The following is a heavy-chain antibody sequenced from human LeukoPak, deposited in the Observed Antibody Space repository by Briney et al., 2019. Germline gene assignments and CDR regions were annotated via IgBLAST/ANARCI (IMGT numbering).Heavy chain of an antibody. CDR2: IYYSGST. CDR3: AREEEGLYGDYVVFDY. J-gene: IGHJ4*02. Sequence: PSETLSLTCAVSGYSISSSNYWAWIRQPPGKGLEWIGYIYYSGSTNYNPSLKSRVTISVDTSKNQFSLKLSSVTAADTAVYYCAREEEGLYGDYVVFDYWGQGTLVTVSS. D-gene: IGHD4-17*01. CDR1: GYSISSSNY. V-gene: IGHV4-61*01.